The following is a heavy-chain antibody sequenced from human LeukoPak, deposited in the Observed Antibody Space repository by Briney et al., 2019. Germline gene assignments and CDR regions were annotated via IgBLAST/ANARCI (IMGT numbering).Heavy chain of an antibody. Sequence: SETLSLTCTVSGGSISSGGYYWSWIRQHPGKGLEWIGYIYYSGSTYYNPSLKSRVTISVDTSKNQFALKLSSVTAADTAVYYCARSDCSIMGRWFDPWGQGTLVTVSS. V-gene: IGHV4-31*03. CDR1: GGSISSGGYY. J-gene: IGHJ5*02. D-gene: IGHD2-21*02. CDR2: IYYSGST. CDR3: ARSDCSIMGRWFDP.